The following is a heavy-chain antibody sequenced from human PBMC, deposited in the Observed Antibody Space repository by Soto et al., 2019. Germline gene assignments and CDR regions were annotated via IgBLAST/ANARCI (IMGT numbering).Heavy chain of an antibody. V-gene: IGHV4-4*02. CDR2: IYHSGST. D-gene: IGHD3-3*01. CDR1: GGSISSSNW. Sequence: PSETLSLTCAVSGGSISSSNWWSWVRQPPGKGLEWIGEIYHSGSTNYNPSLKSRVTISVDKSKNQFSLKLSSVTAADTAVYYCARVAKYYDFWSGPLTHNWFDPWGQGTLVTVSS. CDR3: ARVAKYYDFWSGPLTHNWFDP. J-gene: IGHJ5*02.